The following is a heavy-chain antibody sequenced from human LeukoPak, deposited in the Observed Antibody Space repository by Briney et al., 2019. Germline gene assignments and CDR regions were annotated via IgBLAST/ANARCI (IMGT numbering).Heavy chain of an antibody. CDR1: GVSISSISYY. Sequence: SETLSLTCTISGVSISSISYYWGWLRQPPGKGLEWIGSIYYTGSTYYTPSLKSRVTVSVDTSKNQFSLNLRSVTAADTAVYYCARRFSGSSVLVYWGQGTLVTVSS. V-gene: IGHV4-39*01. D-gene: IGHD1-26*01. CDR3: ARRFSGSSVLVY. J-gene: IGHJ4*02. CDR2: IYYTGST.